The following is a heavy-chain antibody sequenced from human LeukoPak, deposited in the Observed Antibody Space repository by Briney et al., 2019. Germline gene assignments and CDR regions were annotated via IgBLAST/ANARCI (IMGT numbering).Heavy chain of an antibody. V-gene: IGHV3-53*01. D-gene: IGHD3-22*01. CDR1: GFTVSSNY. J-gene: IGHJ4*02. CDR3: ARETYYYDSSGYYYGNY. Sequence: PGGSLRLSCAASGFTVSSNYMSWVRQAPGKGLEWVSVIYSGGSTYYADSVKGRFTISRDNSKNTLYLQMNSLRAEDTAVYYCARETYYYDSSGYYYGNYWGQGTLVTVSS. CDR2: IYSGGST.